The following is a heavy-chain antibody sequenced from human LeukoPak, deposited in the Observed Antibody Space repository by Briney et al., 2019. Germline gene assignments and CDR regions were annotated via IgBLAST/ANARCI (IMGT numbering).Heavy chain of an antibody. Sequence: GGSLRLSCAASGFTFSSYNMNWVRQAPGKGLEWVSSISLSSSYIYYADSLKGRFTISRDNAKNSLYLQVNSLRAEDTAVYFCARQGIAARDSYYYYMDVWGKGTTVTVSS. CDR3: ARQGIAARDSYYYYMDV. CDR1: GFTFSSYN. CDR2: ISLSSSYI. V-gene: IGHV3-21*01. D-gene: IGHD6-6*01. J-gene: IGHJ6*03.